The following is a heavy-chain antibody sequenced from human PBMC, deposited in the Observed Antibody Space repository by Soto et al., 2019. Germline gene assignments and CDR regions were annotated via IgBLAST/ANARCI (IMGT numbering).Heavy chain of an antibody. CDR1: GFMFNTYA. CDR3: TRAHILCRGNYSTYDYCPLDV. D-gene: IGHD1-26*01. J-gene: IGHJ6*01. CDR2: ISGSDGST. Sequence: EVHLSESGGGLIQPGGSLRLSCAASGFMFNTYALSWVRQAPGRGPEWVSVISGSDGSTSYADSVKGRFTISRDNSRNTLYLLMHSLRPEDTSVYYCTRAHILCRGNYSTYDYCPLDVWGQGTTVTVSS. V-gene: IGHV3-23*01.